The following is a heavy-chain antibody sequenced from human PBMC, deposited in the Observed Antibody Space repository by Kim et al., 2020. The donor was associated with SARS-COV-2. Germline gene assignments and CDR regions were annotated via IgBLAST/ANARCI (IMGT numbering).Heavy chain of an antibody. V-gene: IGHV4-34*01. J-gene: IGHJ4*02. CDR3: AGETDYYDSSGYYG. Sequence: NPALKSRVTRSVDTSKNQFSLKLSSVTAADTAVYYCAGETDYYDSSGYYGWGQGTLVTVSS. D-gene: IGHD3-22*01.